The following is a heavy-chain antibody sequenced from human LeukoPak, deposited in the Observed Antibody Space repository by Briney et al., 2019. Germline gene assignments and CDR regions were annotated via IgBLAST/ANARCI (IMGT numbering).Heavy chain of an antibody. CDR3: ARGDEFSGDY. Sequence: PGGSQRLSCGAWVYTLSPYYMSGARQAPGKGLEGVANIQEEGNEKYYVDSVKGRFTIFRENAKDSMYLQMNSMRAEDTAVYYCARGDEFSGDYWGQGTLVTVSS. D-gene: IGHD3-3*01. V-gene: IGHV3-7*04. CDR1: VYTLSPYY. J-gene: IGHJ4*02. CDR2: IQEEGNEK.